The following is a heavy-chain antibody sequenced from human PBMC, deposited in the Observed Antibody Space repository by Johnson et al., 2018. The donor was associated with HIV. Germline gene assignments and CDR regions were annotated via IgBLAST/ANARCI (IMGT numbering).Heavy chain of an antibody. J-gene: IGHJ3*02. CDR1: GFTFSNFA. V-gene: IGHV3-30-3*01. D-gene: IGHD3-10*01. Sequence: QMQLVESGGGVVQPGRSLRLSCVASGFTFSNFAMHWVRQVPGEGLEWVAVISYDGNNKYYADSVKGRFTISRDNSKNTMYLQMNSLRAEDTALFYCARGRGLDAFDIWGQGTMVTVSS. CDR3: ARGRGLDAFDI. CDR2: ISYDGNNK.